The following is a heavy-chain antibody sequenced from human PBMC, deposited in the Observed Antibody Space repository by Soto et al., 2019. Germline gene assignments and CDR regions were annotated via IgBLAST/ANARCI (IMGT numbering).Heavy chain of an antibody. CDR2: INAGNGNT. V-gene: IGHV1-3*01. CDR3: ARPFYDFLPGPVYICFNP. J-gene: IGHJ5*02. D-gene: IGHD3-9*01. CDR1: GYTFTSYA. Sequence: ASVKVSCKASGYTFTSYAMHWVRQVPGQRLEWMGWINAGNGNTKYSQRFQGRVTITRDTSASTAYMELSSLRSEDTAVYYCARPFYDFLPGPVYICFNPWGQEPLFT.